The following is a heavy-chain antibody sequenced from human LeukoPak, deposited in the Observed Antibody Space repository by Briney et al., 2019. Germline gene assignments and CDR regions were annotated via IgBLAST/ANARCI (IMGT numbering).Heavy chain of an antibody. V-gene: IGHV3-21*01. CDR3: ARVVWFGETIDY. CDR2: ISSSGSYI. CDR1: GFTFSSYS. D-gene: IGHD3-10*01. Sequence: GGSLRLXCAASGFTFSSYSMNWVRQAPGKGLEWVSSISSSGSYIYYADSVKGRFAISRDNAKNSLYLQMNSLRAEDTAVYYCARVVWFGETIDYWGQGTLVTVSS. J-gene: IGHJ4*02.